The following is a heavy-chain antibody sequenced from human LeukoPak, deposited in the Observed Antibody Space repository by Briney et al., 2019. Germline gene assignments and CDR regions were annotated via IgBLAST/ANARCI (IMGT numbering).Heavy chain of an antibody. CDR3: AADSTAAAGRTG. V-gene: IGHV1-24*01. J-gene: IGHJ4*02. Sequence: GASVKVSCKVSGYTLTELSMHWVRQAPGKGLEWMGGFDPEDGETIYAQKFQGRVTMTGDTSTDTAYMELSSLRSEDTAVYYCAADSTAAAGRTGWGQGTLVTVSS. CDR1: GYTLTELS. CDR2: FDPEDGET. D-gene: IGHD6-13*01.